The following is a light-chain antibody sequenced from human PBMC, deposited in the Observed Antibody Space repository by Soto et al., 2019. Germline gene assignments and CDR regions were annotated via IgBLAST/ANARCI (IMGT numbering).Light chain of an antibody. J-gene: IGKJ4*01. V-gene: IGKV1-39*01. CDR2: GAS. CDR1: EAISHY. CDR3: QQSSSTPLT. Sequence: SHMTQSPSSLSASIGDRVTITCRASEAISHYLNWYQQKPGKAPKLLIYGASKLQSGVPSRFSGSGSGTDFSLTITSLQGEDFATYYCQQSSSTPLTFGGGTKVEI.